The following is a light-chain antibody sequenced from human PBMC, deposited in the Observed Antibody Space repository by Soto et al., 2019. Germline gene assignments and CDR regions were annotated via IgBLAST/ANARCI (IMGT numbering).Light chain of an antibody. CDR1: QSVDTTF. CDR2: GAS. V-gene: IGKV3-20*01. CDR3: QQYMSSVT. J-gene: IGKJ1*01. Sequence: EIVLTQSPGSLSLSPGQRANLSCRASQSVDTTFFAWYQKKPGQAPRLLIYGASKSATGIPDRFSGSGSGTDFTLIISRLEPEDFAVYYCQQYMSSVTFGQGTKVEIK.